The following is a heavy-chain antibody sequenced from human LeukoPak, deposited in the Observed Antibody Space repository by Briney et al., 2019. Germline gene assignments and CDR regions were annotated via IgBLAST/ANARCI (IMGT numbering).Heavy chain of an antibody. J-gene: IGHJ4*02. CDR3: AKVRGLGIQPWTAFDY. Sequence: GRSLRLSCAASGFTSSSYGMHWVRQAPGKGLEWVAVIWYDGSNKYYADSVKGRFTISRDNSKNTLYLQMNSLRAEDTAVYYCAKVRGLGIQPWTAFDYWGQGTLVTVSS. CDR2: IWYDGSNK. CDR1: GFTSSSYG. V-gene: IGHV3-33*06. D-gene: IGHD5-18*01.